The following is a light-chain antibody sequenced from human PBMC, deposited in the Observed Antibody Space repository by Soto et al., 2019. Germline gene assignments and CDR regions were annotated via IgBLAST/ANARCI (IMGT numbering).Light chain of an antibody. J-gene: IGKJ1*01. CDR3: QQYNNWPQT. V-gene: IGKV3-15*01. Sequence: EIVMTQSPATLSVSPGERATLSCRASQSVSSNLAWYHQKPGQAPRLLIYGASTRATGIPARFSGSGSGTQFTLTISSLQSEDFAVYYCQQYNNWPQTSGQGTKVDI. CDR1: QSVSSN. CDR2: GAS.